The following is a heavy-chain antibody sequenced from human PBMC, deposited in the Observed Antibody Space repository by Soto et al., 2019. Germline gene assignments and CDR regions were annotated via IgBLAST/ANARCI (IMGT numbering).Heavy chain of an antibody. V-gene: IGHV3-23*01. J-gene: IGHJ6*03. CDR2: ISGSGGST. CDR3: ASRGPKYGSGSYRMLVV. CDR1: GFTFSSYA. D-gene: IGHD3-10*01. Sequence: HPGGSLRLSCAASGFTFSSYAMSWVRQAPGKGLEWVSAISGSGGSTYYADSVKGRFTISRDNSKNTLYLQMNSLRAEDTAVYYCASRGPKYGSGSYRMLVVWAKRTTVTVS.